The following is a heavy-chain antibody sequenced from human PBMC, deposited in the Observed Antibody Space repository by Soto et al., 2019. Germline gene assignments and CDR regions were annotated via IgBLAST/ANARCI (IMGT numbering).Heavy chain of an antibody. CDR1: GFTFSIYN. J-gene: IGHJ6*02. D-gene: IGHD2-15*01. Sequence: GGSLRLSCAASGFTFSIYNMNWVRLAPGKGLEWVSYISSSSSTIYYADSVKGRFTISRDNAKNSLYLQMNSLRDEDTAVYYCTKEVVYYYGMDVWGQGTTVTVSS. CDR3: TKEVVYYYGMDV. CDR2: ISSSSSTI. V-gene: IGHV3-48*02.